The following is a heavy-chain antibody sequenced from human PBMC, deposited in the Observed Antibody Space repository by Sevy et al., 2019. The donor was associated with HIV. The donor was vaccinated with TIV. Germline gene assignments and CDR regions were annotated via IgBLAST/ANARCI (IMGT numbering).Heavy chain of an antibody. V-gene: IGHV3-23*01. D-gene: IGHD2-8*01. Sequence: GGFLRLSCAASGFDFSIYSMSWVRQAPGKGLEWISTLSFGCGKINYADSVKGRFTISRDNSKSSVYLQMNNMGVEDTAVYYSAREGCTKPHDYWGQGTLVTVSS. J-gene: IGHJ4*02. CDR2: LSFGCGKI. CDR3: AREGCTKPHDY. CDR1: GFDFSIYS.